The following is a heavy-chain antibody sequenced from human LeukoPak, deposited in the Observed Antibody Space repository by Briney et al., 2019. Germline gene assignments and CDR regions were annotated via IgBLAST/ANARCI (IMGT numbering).Heavy chain of an antibody. Sequence: SETLSLTCTVSSGSISNYDWSWIRQPAGKGLEWIGRIYTSGSTNYNPSLKSRVTMSVDTSKKQFSLKLSSVTAADTAVYYCARDADYDTLTGYSGFDYWGQGTLVPVSS. CDR1: SGSISNYD. CDR3: ARDADYDTLTGYSGFDY. D-gene: IGHD3-9*01. V-gene: IGHV4-4*07. CDR2: IYTSGST. J-gene: IGHJ4*02.